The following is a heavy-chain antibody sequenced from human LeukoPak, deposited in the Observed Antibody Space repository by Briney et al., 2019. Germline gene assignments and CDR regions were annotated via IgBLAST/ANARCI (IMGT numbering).Heavy chain of an antibody. D-gene: IGHD5-18*01. Sequence: SETLSLTCTASGGSISTYSYYWGWIRQPPGKGLEWIGSIYYSGSTYYNPSLKSRVTISVDTSKNQFSLRLSSVTATDTAVYYCARNPRNSYGYDAFDVWGQGTMVTVSS. CDR3: ARNPRNSYGYDAFDV. CDR1: GGSISTYSYY. V-gene: IGHV4-39*01. J-gene: IGHJ3*01. CDR2: IYYSGST.